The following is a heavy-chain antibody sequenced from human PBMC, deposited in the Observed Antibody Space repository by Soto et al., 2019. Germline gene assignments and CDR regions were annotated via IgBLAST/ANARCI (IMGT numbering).Heavy chain of an antibody. V-gene: IGHV3-74*03. CDR3: ARGILGSGTANDH. D-gene: IGHD3-10*01. CDR2: IIGDGLYT. J-gene: IGHJ4*02. CDR1: GFTFSNYW. Sequence: EVQLVESGGGLVQPGGSLILSCAASGFTFSNYWMVWVRKAPRKGLVWVSRIIGDGLYTTYADSVKGRFTISRDNAKNTVYLQMNSLSVEDTAVYYCARGILGSGTANDHWGQGTLVTVSS.